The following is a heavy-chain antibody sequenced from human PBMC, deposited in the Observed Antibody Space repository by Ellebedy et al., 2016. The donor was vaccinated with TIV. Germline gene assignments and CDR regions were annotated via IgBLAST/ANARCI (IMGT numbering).Heavy chain of an antibody. J-gene: IGHJ4*02. CDR2: ISHDGSQT. Sequence: GGSLRLSCAASGFTFSSYGMHWVRQAPGKGLEWVAFISHDGSQTSYVDSVKGRFTISRDNSKNTLYLQMNSLRVEDAVVYYCAREGYRSGSIGDLDYWGQGTLVTVSS. CDR1: GFTFSSYG. D-gene: IGHD2-15*01. CDR3: AREGYRSGSIGDLDY. V-gene: IGHV3-30*03.